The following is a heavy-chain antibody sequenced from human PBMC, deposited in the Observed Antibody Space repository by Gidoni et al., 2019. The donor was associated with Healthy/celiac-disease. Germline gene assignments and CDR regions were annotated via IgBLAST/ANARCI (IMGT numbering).Heavy chain of an antibody. Sequence: EVQLVESGGGLVQPGRSLRLSCAASGFTFASYAMNWVWQAPGKGLEWVSGISWNSGSIGYADSVKGRFTISRDNAKNSLYLQMNSLRAEDTALYYCAKDFSPSNIVVVPAADNWFDPWGQGTLVTVSS. CDR3: AKDFSPSNIVVVPAADNWFDP. J-gene: IGHJ5*02. D-gene: IGHD2-2*01. V-gene: IGHV3-9*01. CDR1: GFTFASYA. CDR2: ISWNSGSI.